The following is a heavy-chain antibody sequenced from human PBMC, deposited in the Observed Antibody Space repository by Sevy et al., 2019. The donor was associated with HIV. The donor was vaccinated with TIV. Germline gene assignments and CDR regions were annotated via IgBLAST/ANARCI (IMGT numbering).Heavy chain of an antibody. CDR3: ARLFSCGGDCYYLDY. J-gene: IGHJ4*02. CDR2: MSHDGNYK. D-gene: IGHD2-21*02. V-gene: IGHV3-30*04. CDR1: GFTFSDYD. Sequence: GGSLRLSCAASGFTFSDYDMHWVRQAPGKGLEWVAGMSHDGNYKNHADSVKVRFTISRDNFKNTLYLQMNSLRVEDTAVYFCARLFSCGGDCYYLDYWGQGAPVTVSS.